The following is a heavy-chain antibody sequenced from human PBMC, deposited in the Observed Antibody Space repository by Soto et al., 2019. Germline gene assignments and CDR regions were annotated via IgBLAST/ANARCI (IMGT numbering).Heavy chain of an antibody. D-gene: IGHD4-17*01. J-gene: IGHJ4*02. CDR3: ARERYGDYGY. Sequence: SETLSLTCTVSGGSISSYYWSWIRQPPGKGLEWIGYIYYSGSTNYNPSLKSRVTISVDTSKNQFSLKLSSVTAADTAVYYCARERYGDYGYWGQGTLVTVSS. CDR2: IYYSGST. CDR1: GGSISSYY. V-gene: IGHV4-59*01.